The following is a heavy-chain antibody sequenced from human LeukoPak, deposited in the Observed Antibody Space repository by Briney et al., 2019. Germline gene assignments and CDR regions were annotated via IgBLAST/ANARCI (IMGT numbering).Heavy chain of an antibody. D-gene: IGHD1-7*01. J-gene: IGHJ5*02. CDR1: GGTFSSYA. CDR3: ARSGITGTTGGHNWFDP. CDR2: INPNSGGT. V-gene: IGHV1-2*02. Sequence: ASVKVSCKASGGTFSSYAISWVRQAPGQGLEWMGWINPNSGGTNYAQKFQGRVTMTRDTSISTAYMELSRLRSDDTAVYYCARSGITGTTGGHNWFDPWGQGTLVTVSS.